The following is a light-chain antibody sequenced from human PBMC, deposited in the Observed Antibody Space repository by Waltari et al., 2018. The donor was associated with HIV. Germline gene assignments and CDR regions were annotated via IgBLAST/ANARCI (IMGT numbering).Light chain of an antibody. CDR3: QQYSIAPWT. V-gene: IGKV3-20*01. CDR1: QTVDRNC. Sequence: EIVLTQSPGTLSLSPGERATPSCRASQTVDRNCLAWYQQTPGQAPRLLIYGASSRATGVPDRFSGSGSGTDFTLTISRLEPEDFAVFYCQQYSIAPWTFGQGTKVEV. CDR2: GAS. J-gene: IGKJ1*01.